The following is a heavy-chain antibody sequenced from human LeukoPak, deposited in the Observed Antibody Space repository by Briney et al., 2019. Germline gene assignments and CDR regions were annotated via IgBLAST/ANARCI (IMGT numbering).Heavy chain of an antibody. D-gene: IGHD6-19*01. CDR1: GFIFSSDA. CDR2: ICSNGAST. V-gene: IGHV3-23*01. J-gene: IGHJ4*02. CDR3: AKDSRSIGVAAKFDY. Sequence: GGSLRLSCAASGFIFSSDAMNWVRQAPGQGLEWVSSICSNGASTYYADSVKGRFTISRDNSKNTLYLQMNSLRAEDTAVYYCAKDSRSIGVAAKFDYWGQGTLVTVSS.